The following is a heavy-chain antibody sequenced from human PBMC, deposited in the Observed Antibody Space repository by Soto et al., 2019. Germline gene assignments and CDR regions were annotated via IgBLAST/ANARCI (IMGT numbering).Heavy chain of an antibody. D-gene: IGHD3-16*01. CDR2: ISYDGSNK. CDR3: ARDIDYVWGSYV. Sequence: GGSLRLSCAASGFTFSSYAMHWVRQAPGKGLEWVAVISYDGSNKYYADSVKGRFTISRDNSKNTLYLQMNSLRAEDTAVYYCARDIDYVWGSYVWGQGTLVTVSS. CDR1: GFTFSSYA. V-gene: IGHV3-30-3*01. J-gene: IGHJ4*02.